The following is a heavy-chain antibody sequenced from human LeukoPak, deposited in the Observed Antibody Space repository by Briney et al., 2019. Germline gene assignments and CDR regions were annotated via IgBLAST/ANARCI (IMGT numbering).Heavy chain of an antibody. CDR1: GYTFTSYY. V-gene: IGHV1-46*01. Sequence: ASVTVSCKASGYTFTSYYMHWVRQAPGQGLEWMGIINPSGGSTGYAQKFQGRVTMTRNTSISTAYMELSSLRSEDTAVYYCARGGVLNYDILTGYYSNWFDPWGQGTLVTVSS. D-gene: IGHD3-9*01. J-gene: IGHJ5*02. CDR3: ARGGVLNYDILTGYYSNWFDP. CDR2: INPSGGST.